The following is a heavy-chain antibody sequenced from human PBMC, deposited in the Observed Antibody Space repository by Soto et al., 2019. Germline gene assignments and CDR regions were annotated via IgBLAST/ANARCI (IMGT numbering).Heavy chain of an antibody. D-gene: IGHD7-27*01. V-gene: IGHV3-21*06. Sequence: EVQLVESGGGLVKPGGSLSLSCAASGVTFTRYSMNCVRQAPGKGLEWVSSISSTTNYIYYGDSMKGRFTISRDNAKNSLYLEMNSLRAEDTAVYYCARESEDLTSNFDYWGQGTLVTVAS. CDR1: GVTFTRYS. CDR3: ARESEDLTSNFDY. J-gene: IGHJ4*02. CDR2: ISSTTNYI.